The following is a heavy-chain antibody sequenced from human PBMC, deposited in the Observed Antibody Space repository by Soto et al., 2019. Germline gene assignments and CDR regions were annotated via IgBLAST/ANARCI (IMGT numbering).Heavy chain of an antibody. J-gene: IGHJ3*02. Sequence: GGSLRLSCAASGFTFSDHYMDWVRQAPGKGLEWVGRTRNKANSYTTEYAASVKGRFTISRDDSKNSLYLQMNSLKTEDTAVYYCARGGIDRSYYDYALDLDAFDIWGQGTMVTVSS. V-gene: IGHV3-72*01. CDR1: GFTFSDHY. D-gene: IGHD3-16*01. CDR3: ARGGIDRSYYDYALDLDAFDI. CDR2: TRNKANSYTT.